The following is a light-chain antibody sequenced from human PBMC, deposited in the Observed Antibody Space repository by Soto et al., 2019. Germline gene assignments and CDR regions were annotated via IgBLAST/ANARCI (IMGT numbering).Light chain of an antibody. J-gene: IGKJ2*02. CDR2: AAS. Sequence: IQMTQSPSSLSASVGDRVTITCRASQSISSRLNWYQQKQGMAPKLLIYAASTLQSGVPSRFSGSGSGTDFTLTISSLQPEDFATYYCQQTKSTPPCTFGQGTKLEIK. CDR1: QSISSR. CDR3: QQTKSTPPCT. V-gene: IGKV1-39*01.